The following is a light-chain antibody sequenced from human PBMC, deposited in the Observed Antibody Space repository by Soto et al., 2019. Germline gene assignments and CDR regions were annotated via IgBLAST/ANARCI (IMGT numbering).Light chain of an antibody. CDR2: AVN. V-gene: IGLV2-8*01. CDR1: SSDVGTYNY. Sequence: QSVLTQPPSASGSPGQSLTISCTGTSSDVGTYNYVSWYQQHPGKAPKLIIYAVNKWPSGVPDRFSGSKSGNTASLTVSGLQAEDEADYYCSSYASSRTPCVFGTGTKVTVL. CDR3: SSYASSRTPCV. J-gene: IGLJ1*01.